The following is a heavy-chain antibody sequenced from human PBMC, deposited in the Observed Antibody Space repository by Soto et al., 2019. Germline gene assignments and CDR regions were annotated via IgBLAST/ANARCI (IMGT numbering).Heavy chain of an antibody. CDR3: ASRILTGSGSYIGHDAFDI. D-gene: IGHD3-10*01. CDR2: ISAYNGNT. V-gene: IGHV1-18*01. CDR1: GYTFTSYG. J-gene: IGHJ3*02. Sequence: ASVKVSCKASGYTFTSYGISWVRQAPGQGLEWMGWISAYNGNTNYAQKLQGRVTMTTDTSTSTAYMELRSLRSDDTAVYYCASRILTGSGSYIGHDAFDIWGQGTRVTVSS.